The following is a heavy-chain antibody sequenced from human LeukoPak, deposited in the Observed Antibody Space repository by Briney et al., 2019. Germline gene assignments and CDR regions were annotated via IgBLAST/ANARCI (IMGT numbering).Heavy chain of an antibody. CDR3: ARWDYGSWYPSGWFDP. J-gene: IGHJ5*02. D-gene: IGHD6-13*01. V-gene: IGHV4-34*01. CDR2: INHSGST. Sequence: PSETLSLTCAVSGGSFSGYYWSWIRQSPRKGLEWIGEINHSGSTHYNPSLKSRVTISVDTSKNQFSLKLSSVTAADTAVYYCARWDYGSWYPSGWFDPWGQGTLVTVSS. CDR1: GGSFSGYY.